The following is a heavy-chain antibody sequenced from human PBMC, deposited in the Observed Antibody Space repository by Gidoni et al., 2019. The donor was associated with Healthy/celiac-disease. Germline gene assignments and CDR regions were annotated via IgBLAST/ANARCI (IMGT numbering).Heavy chain of an antibody. V-gene: IGHV1-69*06. D-gene: IGHD3-10*01. CDR1: GGTFSSYA. J-gene: IGHJ5*02. Sequence: QVQLVPSGAEVKQPGSSVKVSCTASGGTFSSYAISWVRQAPGEGLEWMGGIIPIFGTANYAKKCQGRVTITADKSTSTAYMELSSLRSEDTAVYYCAREVVRGVNWFDPWGQGTLVTVSS. CDR2: IIPIFGTA. CDR3: AREVVRGVNWFDP.